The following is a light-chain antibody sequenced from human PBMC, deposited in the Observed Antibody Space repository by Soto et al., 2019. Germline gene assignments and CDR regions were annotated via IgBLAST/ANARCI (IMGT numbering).Light chain of an antibody. V-gene: IGLV2-14*01. CDR1: NRDIGGYKF. J-gene: IGLJ1*01. Sequence: QSALTQPASVSGSPGQSITIPCTGSNRDIGGYKFVSWLQQHPGKAPKLLIFEVSYRPSGVSSRFAGSKSGNTAFLTISGLQAEDEADYFCTSPTPGSLYVFGTGTKVTVL. CDR2: EVS. CDR3: TSPTPGSLYV.